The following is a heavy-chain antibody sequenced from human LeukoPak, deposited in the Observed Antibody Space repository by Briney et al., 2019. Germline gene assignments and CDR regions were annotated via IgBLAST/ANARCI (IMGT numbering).Heavy chain of an antibody. D-gene: IGHD4-17*01. CDR2: ISAYNGNT. Sequence: ASVKVSCKASGYTFTNYAISWVRQAPGQGLEWVGWISAYNGNTNYAQKLQGRVTMTTDTSTSTAYMDLRSLRSDDTAVYYCARQRAYGDYRYAFDIWGQGTMVTVSS. V-gene: IGHV1-18*01. J-gene: IGHJ3*02. CDR1: GYTFTNYA. CDR3: ARQRAYGDYRYAFDI.